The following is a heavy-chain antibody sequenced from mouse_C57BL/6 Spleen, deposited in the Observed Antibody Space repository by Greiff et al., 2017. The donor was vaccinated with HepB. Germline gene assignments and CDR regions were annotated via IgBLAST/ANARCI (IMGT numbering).Heavy chain of an antibody. V-gene: IGHV1-82*01. Sequence: VQLVESGPELVKPGASVKISCKASGYAFSSSWMNWVKQRPGKGLEWIGRIYPGDGDTNYNGKFKGKATLTADKSSSTAYMQLSSLTSEDSAVYFCAREVRYYYGSSYYAMDYWGQGTSVTVSS. CDR3: AREVRYYYGSSYYAMDY. CDR1: GYAFSSSW. D-gene: IGHD1-1*01. CDR2: IYPGDGDT. J-gene: IGHJ4*01.